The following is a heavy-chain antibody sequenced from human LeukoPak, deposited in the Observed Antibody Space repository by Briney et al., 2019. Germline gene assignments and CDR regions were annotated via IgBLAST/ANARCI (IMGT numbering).Heavy chain of an antibody. CDR3: TTVGTYYDFWSGLPYYYYYMDV. J-gene: IGHJ6*03. CDR1: GFTFSNAW. CDR2: IKSKTDGGTT. Sequence: GGSLRLSCAASGFTFSNAWMSWVRQAPGKGLEWVGRIKSKTDGGTTDYAAPVKGRFTISRDDSKNTLYLQMNSLKTEDTAVYYCTTVGTYYDFWSGLPYYYYYMDVWGKGTTVTVSS. V-gene: IGHV3-15*01. D-gene: IGHD3-3*01.